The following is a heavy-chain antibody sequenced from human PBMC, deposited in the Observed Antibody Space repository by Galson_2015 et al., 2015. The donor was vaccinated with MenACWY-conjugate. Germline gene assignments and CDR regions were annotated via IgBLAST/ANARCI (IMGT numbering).Heavy chain of an antibody. Sequence: SLRLSCAASGFTFDDYGMSWVRHAPGKGLEWVSGINWNGGSTGYADSVKGRFTISRDNAKNSLYLQMNSLRAEDTALYYCARDVPHSSSWYIYGMDVWGQGTTVTVSS. D-gene: IGHD6-13*01. V-gene: IGHV3-20*04. CDR1: GFTFDDYG. CDR2: INWNGGST. CDR3: ARDVPHSSSWYIYGMDV. J-gene: IGHJ6*02.